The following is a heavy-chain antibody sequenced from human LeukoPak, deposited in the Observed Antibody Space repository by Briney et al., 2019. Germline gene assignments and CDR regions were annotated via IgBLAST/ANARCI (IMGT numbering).Heavy chain of an antibody. V-gene: IGHV3-9*01. CDR1: GFTFDDYA. D-gene: IGHD3-22*01. Sequence: PGGSLRLSCAASGFTFDDYAMHWVRQAPGKGLEWVAGITWNRDNIGYGDSVKGRFTISRDNVKNVLYLQMNSLRPEDTALYYCAKDLSSAITSALVLDVWGQGTTVTVS. CDR3: AKDLSSAITSALVLDV. J-gene: IGHJ6*02. CDR2: ITWNRDNI.